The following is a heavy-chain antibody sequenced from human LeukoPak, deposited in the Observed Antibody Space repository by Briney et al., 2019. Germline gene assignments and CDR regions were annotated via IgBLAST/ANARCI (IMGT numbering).Heavy chain of an antibody. D-gene: IGHD5-24*01. CDR3: ARGRDGGTFDY. Sequence: PSETLSLTCTVSGGSISSYYWSWIRQPPGKGLEWIGYIYYSGSTNYNPSLKSRVTKSVDTSKNQFSLKLSSVTAADTAVYYCARGRDGGTFDYWGQGTLVTVSS. J-gene: IGHJ4*02. CDR2: IYYSGST. V-gene: IGHV4-59*01. CDR1: GGSISSYY.